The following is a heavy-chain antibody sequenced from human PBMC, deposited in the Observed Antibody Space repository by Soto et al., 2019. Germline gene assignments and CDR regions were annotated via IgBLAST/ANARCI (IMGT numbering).Heavy chain of an antibody. CDR2: INAGNGNT. CDR3: ARSSGWYVWFDP. Sequence: QVQLVQSGAEEKKPGASVKVSCKASGYTFTSYAIHWVRQAPGQRLEWMGWINAGNGNTKYSQKFQGRVTITRDTSASTAYMELSSLRSEDTAVYYCARSSGWYVWFDPWGQGTLVTVSS. D-gene: IGHD6-13*01. J-gene: IGHJ5*02. V-gene: IGHV1-3*05. CDR1: GYTFTSYA.